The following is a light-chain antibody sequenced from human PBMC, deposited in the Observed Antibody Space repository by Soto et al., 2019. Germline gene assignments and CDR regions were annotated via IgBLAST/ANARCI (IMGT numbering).Light chain of an antibody. J-gene: IGKJ2*01. CDR2: GAS. Sequence: DIRLTQSPASLSASVGDRVSITCRTSRSISRYLNWYQQKLGKAPKLPIYGASTLQGGVPSRFSGSGSGTDFTLTISGLQPEDFATYYCQESYSSPYFFGQGTKLEMK. CDR1: RSISRY. V-gene: IGKV1-39*01. CDR3: QESYSSPYF.